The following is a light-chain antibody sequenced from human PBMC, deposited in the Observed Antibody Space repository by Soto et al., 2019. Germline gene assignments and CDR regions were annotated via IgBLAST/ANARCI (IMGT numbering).Light chain of an antibody. V-gene: IGKV3D-15*01. CDR3: QQYNNWPPT. CDR1: QSVSGN. Sequence: EIVMTQDPATLSVSPGERATLSCRASQSVSGNLAWYQQKPGQAPRLLIYGAYTRATGIPARFSGSGSGTEFTLTISSLQAEDFAVYYCQQYNNWPPTFGQGTKVEI. CDR2: GAY. J-gene: IGKJ1*01.